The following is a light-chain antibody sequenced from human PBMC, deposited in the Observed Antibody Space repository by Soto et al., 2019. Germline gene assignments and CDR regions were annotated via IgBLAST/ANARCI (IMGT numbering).Light chain of an antibody. Sequence: DIVMTQSPDSLAVSLGERATIDCKSSQSLLYSSNNKNFLAWYQQKPGQPPKLLFYWASTRQSGVPDRFSGSGPGTDFTLTISSLQPDDFATYYCQQYNSYSRTFGQGTKVDIK. CDR2: WAS. J-gene: IGKJ1*01. V-gene: IGKV4-1*01. CDR3: QQYNSYSRT. CDR1: QSLLYSSNNKNF.